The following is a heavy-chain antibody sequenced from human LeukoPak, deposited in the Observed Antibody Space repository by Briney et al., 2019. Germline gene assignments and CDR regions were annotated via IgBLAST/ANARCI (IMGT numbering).Heavy chain of an antibody. CDR3: AKDRLEDIVATIGSIDAFDI. Sequence: GGPLRLSCAASGFTFSSYAMSWVRQAPGKGLEWVSAISGSGGSAYYADSVKGRFTISRDNSKNTLYLQMNSLRAEDTAVYYCAKDRLEDIVATIGSIDAFDIWGQGTMVTVSS. V-gene: IGHV3-23*01. CDR1: GFTFSSYA. CDR2: ISGSGGSA. D-gene: IGHD5-12*01. J-gene: IGHJ3*02.